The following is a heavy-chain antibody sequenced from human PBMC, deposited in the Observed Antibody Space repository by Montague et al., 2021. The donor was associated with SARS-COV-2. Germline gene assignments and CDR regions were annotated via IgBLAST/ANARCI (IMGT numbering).Heavy chain of an antibody. CDR3: ARDGYSSGWNGLHWFDP. J-gene: IGHJ5*02. D-gene: IGHD6-25*01. CDR1: IGSISSGSYD. CDR2: IYTSGST. Sequence: TLSLTCTVAIGSISSGSYDWSWIRQPAGKGLEWIGRIYTSGSTNYNPSLKSRVTISVDTSKNQFSLKLSSVTAADTVVYYCARDGYSSGWNGLHWFDPWGQGTLVTVSS. V-gene: IGHV4-61*02.